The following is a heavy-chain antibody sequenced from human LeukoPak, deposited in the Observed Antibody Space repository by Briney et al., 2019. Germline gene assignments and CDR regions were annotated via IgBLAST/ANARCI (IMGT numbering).Heavy chain of an antibody. Sequence: SETLSLTCTVSGYSISSGHFWSWIRQPPGKGLEWIGSIYGSGTTYYDPPRRSRVSISADTAKNHFSLELSSVTAADTAVYYCASVGGGSPYWGQGTLVTVSS. CDR2: IYGSGTT. V-gene: IGHV4-38-2*02. CDR1: GYSISSGHF. D-gene: IGHD3-16*01. CDR3: ASVGGGSPY. J-gene: IGHJ4*02.